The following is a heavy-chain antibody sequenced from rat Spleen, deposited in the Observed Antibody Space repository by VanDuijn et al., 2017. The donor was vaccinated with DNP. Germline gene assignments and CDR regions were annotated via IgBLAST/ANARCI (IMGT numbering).Heavy chain of an antibody. Sequence: EVQLVESGGGLVQPGRSLKLSCAASGFTFSAYYMAWVRQAPAKGLEWVAYIGSPAYAPYYTVSVKGRFTISRDNAKSTLYLQMNSLRSEDMATYYCVRWNSGHFDYWGQGVMVTVSS. D-gene: IGHD4-3*01. CDR1: GFTFSAYY. J-gene: IGHJ2*01. V-gene: IGHV5-22*01. CDR2: IGSPAYAP. CDR3: VRWNSGHFDY.